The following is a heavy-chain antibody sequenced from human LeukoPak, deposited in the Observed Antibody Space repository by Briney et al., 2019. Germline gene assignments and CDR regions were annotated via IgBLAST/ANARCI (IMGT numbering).Heavy chain of an antibody. Sequence: SETLSLTCTVSGGSISSYYWSWIRQPPGKGLEWIGYIYYSGSTNYNPSLKSRVTISVDTSKNQFSLKLSSVTAADTAVYYCARAKYGSGSYRMDVWGQGTTVTVSS. J-gene: IGHJ6*02. CDR2: IYYSGST. D-gene: IGHD3-10*01. CDR3: ARAKYGSGSYRMDV. CDR1: GGSISSYY. V-gene: IGHV4-59*01.